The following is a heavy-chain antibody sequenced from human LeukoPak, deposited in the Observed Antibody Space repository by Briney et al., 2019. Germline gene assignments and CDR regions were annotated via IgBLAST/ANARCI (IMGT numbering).Heavy chain of an antibody. CDR2: INAGNGNA. CDR3: ARAETLDY. V-gene: IGHV1-3*03. Sequence: ASVKVSCKASGGTFSSYAISWVRQAPGQRLECMGWINAGNGNAKYSQEFQGRVTITRDTSASTAYMELSSLRSEDMAVYYCARAETLDYWGQGTLVTVSS. J-gene: IGHJ4*02. CDR1: GGTFSSYA.